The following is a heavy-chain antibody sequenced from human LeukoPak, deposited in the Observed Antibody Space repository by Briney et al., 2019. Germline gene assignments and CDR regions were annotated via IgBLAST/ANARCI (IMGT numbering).Heavy chain of an antibody. CDR3: AKVWGGDYAILTGQLMIDAFDI. J-gene: IGHJ3*02. Sequence: GGSLRLSCAASGFTFSSYAMSWVRQAPGKGLEWVSAISGSGCSTYYADSVKGRCTISRDNSTNTLYLQMNSLSAEATAVYYCAKVWGGDYAILTGQLMIDAFDIWGQGTMVTVSS. CDR1: GFTFSSYA. D-gene: IGHD3-9*01. V-gene: IGHV3-23*01. CDR2: ISGSGCST.